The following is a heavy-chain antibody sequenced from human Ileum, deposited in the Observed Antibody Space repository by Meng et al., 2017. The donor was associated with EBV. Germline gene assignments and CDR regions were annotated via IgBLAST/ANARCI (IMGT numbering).Heavy chain of an antibody. CDR3: ARDGGFSVGATKYDY. J-gene: IGHJ4*02. D-gene: IGHD1-26*01. CDR1: GYTFTGYA. CDR2: INPGSGNT. Sequence: VQLGAGWKLPGAHINLSSKAAGYTFTGYAIHWGRQAPGQRLEWMGWINPGSGNTKYSQKFQGRVTITRDTSATTVYMDLSSLRSEDTAVFYCARDGGFSVGATKYDYWGQGALVTVSS. V-gene: IGHV1-3*01.